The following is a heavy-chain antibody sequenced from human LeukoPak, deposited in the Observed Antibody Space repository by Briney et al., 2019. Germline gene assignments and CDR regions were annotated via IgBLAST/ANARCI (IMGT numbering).Heavy chain of an antibody. CDR3: ARDQSITGTTGYYYMDV. J-gene: IGHJ6*03. CDR2: ISSSSSYI. D-gene: IGHD1-7*01. V-gene: IGHV3-21*01. CDR1: GFTFSSYS. Sequence: GGSLRLSCAASGFTFSSYSTNWVRQAPGKGLEWVSSISSSSSYIYYADSVKGRFTISRDNAKNSLYLQMNSLRAEDTAVYYCARDQSITGTTGYYYMDVWGKGTTVTVSS.